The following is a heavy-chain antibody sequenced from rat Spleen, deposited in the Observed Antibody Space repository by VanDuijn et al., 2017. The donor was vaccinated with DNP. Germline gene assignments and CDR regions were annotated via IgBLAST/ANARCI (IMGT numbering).Heavy chain of an antibody. Sequence: EVQLVESGGGLVQPGRSLKLSCAASGFTFSNYYMAWVRQAPTKGLEWVASINTGGGNTYYRDSVKGRFTISRDNAKNTLYLQMNSLRSEDTATYYCTNDWELYYWGQGVMVTVSS. V-gene: IGHV5S23*01. D-gene: IGHD5-1*01. J-gene: IGHJ2*01. CDR3: TNDWELYY. CDR2: INTGGGNT. CDR1: GFTFSNYY.